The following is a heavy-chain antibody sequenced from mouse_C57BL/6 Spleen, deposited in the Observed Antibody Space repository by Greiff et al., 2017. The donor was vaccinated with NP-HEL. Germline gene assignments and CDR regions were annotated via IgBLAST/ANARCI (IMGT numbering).Heavy chain of an antibody. CDR1: GFAFSSSC. V-gene: IGHV1-82*01. D-gene: IGHD2-12*01. J-gene: IGHJ2*03. Sequence: VQRVESGPELVKPGASVKISCTASGFAFSSSCMHWVKQRPGQGLEWIGRIYPGDGDTNYTGKFKGKATLTADTSSRTAYLQLSSLTSEDTAVYFGARWTTEEGWFDYWGQGTRLTVSA. CDR3: ARWTTEEGWFDY. CDR2: IYPGDGDT.